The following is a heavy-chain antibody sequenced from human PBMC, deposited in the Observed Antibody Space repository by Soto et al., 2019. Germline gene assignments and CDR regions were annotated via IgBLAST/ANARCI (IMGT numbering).Heavy chain of an antibody. CDR2: INYRGTT. CDR3: ARDAPGVAPF. Sequence: QVQLQESGPGLVKPSQTLSLTCTVSGGSIIDGQTYLNWIRQHPERGLEWMGYINYRGTTNYSPALKSRLLISVDTSKNQFSLTLTSVTSADTAVYYCARDAPGVAPFWGQGTLVTVSS. J-gene: IGHJ4*02. D-gene: IGHD2-15*01. CDR1: GGSIIDGQTY. V-gene: IGHV4-31*03.